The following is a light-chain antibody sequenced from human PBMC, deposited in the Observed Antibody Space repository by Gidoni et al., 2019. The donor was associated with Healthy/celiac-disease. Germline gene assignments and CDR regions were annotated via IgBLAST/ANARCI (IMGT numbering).Light chain of an antibody. J-gene: IGLJ2*01. Sequence: SVLTQPPPVSGAPGPRVTIACTGSSSNIWAGYDVHWYQQLPGTAPKLLIYGNSNRPSGVPDRFSGSKSGTSASLAITGLQAEDEADYYCQSYDSSLSGVVFGGGTKLTVL. CDR3: QSYDSSLSGVV. V-gene: IGLV1-40*01. CDR2: GNS. CDR1: SSNIWAGYD.